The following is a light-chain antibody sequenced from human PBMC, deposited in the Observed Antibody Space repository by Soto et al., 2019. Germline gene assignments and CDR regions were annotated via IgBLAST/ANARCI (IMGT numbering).Light chain of an antibody. V-gene: IGKV3-20*01. CDR2: SAS. CDR3: QPYGSSVSIT. J-gene: IGKJ5*01. CDR1: QSLRSN. Sequence: EIVMTQSPVTLSVSPGETVILSCRASQSLRSNLAWYQQKPGQTPRLLIYSASIRAAATPARFSGSGSGTDFTLTISRLEPEDFAVYYCQPYGSSVSITFGQGTRLEIK.